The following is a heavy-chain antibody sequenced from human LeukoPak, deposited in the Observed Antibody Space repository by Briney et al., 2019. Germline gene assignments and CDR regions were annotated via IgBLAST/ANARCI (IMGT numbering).Heavy chain of an antibody. J-gene: IGHJ3*02. V-gene: IGHV4-4*02. CDR2: IYHSGST. Sequence: SGTLSLTCAVSGGSISSSNRWSWVHEPPGKGQGGSGIIYHSGSTNYNPSLKSRVTISVDKSKNQFSLKLSSVTAADTAVYYCARWNVVVPAASHDAFDMWGQGTMVTVSS. CDR3: ARWNVVVPAASHDAFDM. CDR1: GGSISSSNR. D-gene: IGHD2-2*01.